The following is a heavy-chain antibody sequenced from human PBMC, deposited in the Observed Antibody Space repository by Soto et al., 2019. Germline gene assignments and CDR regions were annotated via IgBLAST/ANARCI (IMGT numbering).Heavy chain of an antibody. D-gene: IGHD4-17*01. CDR1: CGSISGYY. J-gene: IGHJ5*02. Sequence: XESLSVSWTVSCGSISGYYWTWIRQPPGKGLEWIGYTHYSGTTNYNPSRKSRVTISVGTSKNQFYLNLNSVTAADTAVYYCAGVKNPPTVPNWVDTWGQGILVTISS. V-gene: IGHV4-59*01. CDR3: AGVKNPPTVPNWVDT. CDR2: THYSGTT.